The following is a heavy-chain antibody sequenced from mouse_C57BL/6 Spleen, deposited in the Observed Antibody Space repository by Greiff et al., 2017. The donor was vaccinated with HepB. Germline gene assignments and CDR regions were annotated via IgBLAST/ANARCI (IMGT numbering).Heavy chain of an antibody. CDR1: GFSLTSYG. D-gene: IGHD1-1*01. CDR2: IWSGGST. Sequence: QVQLQQSGPGLVQPSQSLSITCTVSGFSLTSYGVHWVRQSPGKGLEWLGVIWSGGSTDYNAAFISRLSISKDNSKSQVFFKMNSLQADDTAIYYCARHYYGSSDWYFDVWGTGTTVTVSS. V-gene: IGHV2-2*01. CDR3: ARHYYGSSDWYFDV. J-gene: IGHJ1*03.